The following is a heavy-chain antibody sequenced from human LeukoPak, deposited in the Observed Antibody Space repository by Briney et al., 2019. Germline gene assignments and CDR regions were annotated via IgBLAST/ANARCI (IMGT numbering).Heavy chain of an antibody. Sequence: SETLSLTCAVSGYSISSGYYWGWIWQPPGKGLEWIGSIYHSGSTYYNPSLKSRVTISVDTSKNQFSLKLSSVTAADTAVYYCARVTCSSTSCRKKYYYYYYGMDVWGKGTTVTVSS. D-gene: IGHD2-2*01. CDR3: ARVTCSSTSCRKKYYYYYYGMDV. V-gene: IGHV4-38-2*01. CDR2: IYHSGST. J-gene: IGHJ6*04. CDR1: GYSISSGYY.